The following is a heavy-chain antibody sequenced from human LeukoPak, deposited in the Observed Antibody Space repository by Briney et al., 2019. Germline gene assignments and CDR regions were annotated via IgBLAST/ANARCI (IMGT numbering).Heavy chain of an antibody. CDR1: GFTFGYYD. CDR3: VRTAGTTKTRFRFDY. V-gene: IGHV3-48*01. Sequence: PGGSLRLSCAVSGFTFGYYDMNWVRQAPGKGLEWVSSISSSSNTIYYASSVRGRFTISRDNGENSLFLQMNSLRVEDTAVYYCVRTAGTTKTRFRFDYWGQGTLVTVSS. D-gene: IGHD4-17*01. CDR2: ISSSSNTI. J-gene: IGHJ4*02.